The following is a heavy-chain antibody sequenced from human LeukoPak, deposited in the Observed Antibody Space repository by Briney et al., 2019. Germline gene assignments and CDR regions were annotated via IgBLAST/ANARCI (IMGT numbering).Heavy chain of an antibody. CDR1: GYAFTSNY. J-gene: IGHJ4*02. CDR2: IYPRDGST. Sequence: ASVKVSCKASGYAFTSNYIHWVRQAPGQGLEWMGMIYPRDGSTSYAQEFQGRVTVTRDTSTSTVHMELSGLRSEDTAVYYCARDQEGFDYWGQGTLVTVSS. V-gene: IGHV1-46*01. CDR3: ARDQEGFDY.